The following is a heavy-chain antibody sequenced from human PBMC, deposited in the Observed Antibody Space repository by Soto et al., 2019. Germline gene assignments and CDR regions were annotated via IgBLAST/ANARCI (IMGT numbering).Heavy chain of an antibody. Sequence: SQTLSLTCAISGDGVSSNSAASNWIRQSPSRGLEWLGRTYYRSKWYNDYAVSVKSRITINPDTSKNQFSLQLNSVTPEHTSVYCCAREVTIFGTAHPRYYFDYWGQGTLVPVSS. J-gene: IGHJ4*02. CDR2: TYYRSKWYN. V-gene: IGHV6-1*01. CDR1: GDGVSSNSAA. D-gene: IGHD3-3*01. CDR3: AREVTIFGTAHPRYYFDY.